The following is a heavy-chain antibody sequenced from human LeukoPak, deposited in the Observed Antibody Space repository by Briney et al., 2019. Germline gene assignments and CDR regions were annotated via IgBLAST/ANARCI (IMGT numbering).Heavy chain of an antibody. CDR2: ISPSGGST. J-gene: IGHJ5*02. CDR1: GYTFTSNY. Sequence: GASVKVSCKAFGYTFTSNYMHWVRQAPGQGPEWMGVISPSGGSTTYAQKFQGRVTLTRDMSTSTAYMELRSLRSDDTAVYYCARNGRGSWFDPWGQGTLVTVSS. V-gene: IGHV1-46*01. CDR3: ARNGRGSWFDP. D-gene: IGHD3-16*01.